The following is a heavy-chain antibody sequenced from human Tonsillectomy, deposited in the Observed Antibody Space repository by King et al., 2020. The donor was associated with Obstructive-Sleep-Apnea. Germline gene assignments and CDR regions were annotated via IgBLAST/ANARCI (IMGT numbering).Heavy chain of an antibody. CDR2: SYYSGST. CDR1: GGSITSSSYY. CDR3: ARVGGDWYFDL. Sequence: QLQESGPGLVKPSETLSLTCTVSGGSITSSSYYWGWIRQPPGKGLEWIGSSYYSGSTSYNPSPKNRVTISVVTSKNQFSLGPSSVTAADTAVYYCARVGGDWYFDLWGRGTLVTVSS. V-gene: IGHV4-39*07. J-gene: IGHJ2*01. D-gene: IGHD2-15*01.